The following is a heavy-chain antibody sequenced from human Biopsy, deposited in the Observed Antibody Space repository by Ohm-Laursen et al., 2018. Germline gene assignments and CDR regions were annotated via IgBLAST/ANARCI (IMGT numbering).Heavy chain of an antibody. CDR1: GGTFSSFG. V-gene: IGHV1-69*13. CDR2: INSMFGTT. J-gene: IGHJ4*02. D-gene: IGHD1-1*01. Sequence: SVKVSCKASGGTFSSFGISWVRQAPGQGLEWMGEINSMFGTTNYTQTFQGRVTITADESTSTAYMEVSSLRSEDTAVYYCAKRGVERGRPLAYWGQGTLVTVSS. CDR3: AKRGVERGRPLAY.